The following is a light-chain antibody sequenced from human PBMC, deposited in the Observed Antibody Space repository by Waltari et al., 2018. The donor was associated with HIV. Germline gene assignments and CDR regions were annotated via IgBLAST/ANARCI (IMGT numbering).Light chain of an antibody. CDR1: QSVLYSSNNKNY. CDR2: WAS. Sequence: DIVMTQSPDSLAVSLGERATINCKSSQSVLYSSNNKNYLAWYQQKPRQPPKLLIYWASTRESGVPDRFSGSGSGTDFTLTISSLQVEDVAVYYCQQYYSTITFGQGTRLEIK. V-gene: IGKV4-1*01. CDR3: QQYYSTIT. J-gene: IGKJ5*01.